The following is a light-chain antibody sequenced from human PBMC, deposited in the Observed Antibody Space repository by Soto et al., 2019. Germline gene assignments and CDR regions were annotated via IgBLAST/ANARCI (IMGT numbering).Light chain of an antibody. J-gene: IGKJ4*01. Sequence: EIVMTQSPATLSVSPGETATLSCRASQSVSSGHLAWYQQTPGPAPRLLIYAASTRATGVPVRFSGSGSGTEFTLTISSLQAEDFAVYYCQQYSNWPALTFGGGSRVEIK. V-gene: IGKV3-15*01. CDR1: QSVSSGH. CDR3: QQYSNWPALT. CDR2: AAS.